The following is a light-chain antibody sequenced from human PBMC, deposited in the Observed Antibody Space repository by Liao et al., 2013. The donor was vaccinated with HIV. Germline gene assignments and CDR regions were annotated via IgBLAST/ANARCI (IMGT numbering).Light chain of an antibody. CDR1: KLGDKY. Sequence: SYELTQPPSVSVSPGQTASITCSGDKLGDKYACWYHQKPGQSPVLVIYQDSKRPSGIPERFSGSNSGNTATLTISGTQAMDEADYYCQAWDSSSDHPRVVFGGGTKLTVL. CDR3: QAWDSSSDHPRVV. CDR2: QDS. V-gene: IGLV3-1*01. J-gene: IGLJ2*01.